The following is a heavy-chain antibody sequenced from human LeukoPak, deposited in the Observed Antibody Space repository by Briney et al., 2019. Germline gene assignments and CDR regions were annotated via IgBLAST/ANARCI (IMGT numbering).Heavy chain of an antibody. CDR2: IYSGGST. Sequence: GGSLRLSCAASGFTVSSNYMXWVRQAPXXXVEWVSVIYSGGSTYYADSVKGRFTISRDNSKNTLYLQMNSLRAEDTAVYYCARGGIAGPDYWGQGTLVTVSA. V-gene: IGHV3-66*01. CDR3: ARGGIAGPDY. D-gene: IGHD6-13*01. CDR1: GFTVSSNY. J-gene: IGHJ4*02.